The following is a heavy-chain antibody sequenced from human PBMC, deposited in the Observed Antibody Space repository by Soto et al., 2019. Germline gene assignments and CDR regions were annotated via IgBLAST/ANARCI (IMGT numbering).Heavy chain of an antibody. CDR3: ARGGPNDYAQGNV. CDR1: GFAFTNFA. CDR2: ISTYTSNT. Sequence: QVQLVQSGTEVKKPGASVKVSCKTSGFAFTNFAMSWVRQAPGLGLEWMGWISTYTSNTYYAQKFQGRVTMTADTSTSTVYMELRSLRPDDTATYCCARGGPNDYAQGNVWGKGTLVSVSS. V-gene: IGHV1-18*01. J-gene: IGHJ4*02. D-gene: IGHD4-17*01.